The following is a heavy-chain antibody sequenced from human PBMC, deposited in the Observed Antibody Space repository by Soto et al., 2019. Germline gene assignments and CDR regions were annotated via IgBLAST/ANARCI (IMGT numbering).Heavy chain of an antibody. CDR2: ITPVYGVI. CDR1: GGAFNSYS. Sequence: QVQLVQSGAELKTPGSSVKVSCKPSGGAFNSYSINWVRQAPGLGLEWVGGITPVYGVINYAQKLKGRVTITAGESMSVAYMELSSLRSDDTGVYFCARVRYRTYYGMDVWGPGTTVTVSS. CDR3: ARVRYRTYYGMDV. V-gene: IGHV1-69*01. J-gene: IGHJ6*02. D-gene: IGHD2-2*01.